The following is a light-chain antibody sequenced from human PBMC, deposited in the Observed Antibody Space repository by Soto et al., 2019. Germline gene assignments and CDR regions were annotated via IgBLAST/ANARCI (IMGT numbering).Light chain of an antibody. Sequence: IVLTQSPATLSVCPGERATLSCSASQSVNNNYLAWYQQKHGKAPRLLIYGISTRDTGVPARFSGSGSGTEFTLSISSLQSEDFSVYYCQQYSQSPITFGQGTRLEIK. CDR2: GIS. V-gene: IGKV3-15*01. CDR3: QQYSQSPIT. CDR1: QSVNNN. J-gene: IGKJ5*01.